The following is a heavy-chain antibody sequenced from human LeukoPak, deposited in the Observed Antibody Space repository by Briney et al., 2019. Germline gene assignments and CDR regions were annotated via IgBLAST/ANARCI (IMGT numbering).Heavy chain of an antibody. D-gene: IGHD5-18*01. CDR2: ISGSGGAT. CDR3: ARESLQQWSEFDY. J-gene: IGHJ4*02. V-gene: IGHV3-23*01. CDR1: GFTFSSYA. Sequence: GGPLRLSCAASGFTFSSYAMNWVRQAPGKGLEWVSGISGSGGATYYADSVKGRFTISRDTSKNTLYLQMNSLRGEDTAVYYCARESLQQWSEFDYWGQGTLVTVSS.